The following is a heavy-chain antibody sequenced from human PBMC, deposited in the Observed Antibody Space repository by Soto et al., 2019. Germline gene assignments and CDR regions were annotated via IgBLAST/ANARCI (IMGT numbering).Heavy chain of an antibody. V-gene: IGHV4-34*01. D-gene: IGHD3-16*02. CDR2: VNQSGST. CDR1: GGSFRCYY. Sequence: NPSETLSLTGAVYGGSFRCYYWGWIRQPPGKGLDWIGGVNQSGSTNYNPGVKSGVTISLDTSKNQFSLKMSSVTAADTAVYYCARVITFGGVIVRLDYWGQGTLVTVSS. CDR3: ARVITFGGVIVRLDY. J-gene: IGHJ4*02.